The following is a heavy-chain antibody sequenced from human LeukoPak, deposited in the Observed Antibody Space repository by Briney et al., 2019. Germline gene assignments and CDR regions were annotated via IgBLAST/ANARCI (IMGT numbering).Heavy chain of an antibody. D-gene: IGHD4-17*01. CDR2: ISSSSSYI. Sequence: NPGGSLRLSCAASGFTLSSYSMNWVRQAPGKGLEWVSSISSSSSYIYYADSVKGRFTISRDNAKNSLYLQMNSLRAEDTAVYYCARGPVTTFDYWGQGTLVTVSS. CDR1: GFTLSSYS. J-gene: IGHJ4*02. CDR3: ARGPVTTFDY. V-gene: IGHV3-21*01.